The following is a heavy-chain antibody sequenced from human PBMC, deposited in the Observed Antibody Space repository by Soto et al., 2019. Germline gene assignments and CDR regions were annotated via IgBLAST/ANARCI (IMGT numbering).Heavy chain of an antibody. D-gene: IGHD3-22*01. V-gene: IGHV3-9*01. J-gene: IGHJ4*02. CDR1: GFTFDDYA. CDR3: AKDIGLHYYDSSGYYAY. CDR2: ISWNSGSI. Sequence: GGSLRLSCAASGFTFDDYAMHWVRQAPGKGLEWVSGISWNSGSIGYADSVKGRFTISRDNAKNSLYLQMNSLRAEDTALYYCAKDIGLHYYDSSGYYAYWGQGTLVTVSS.